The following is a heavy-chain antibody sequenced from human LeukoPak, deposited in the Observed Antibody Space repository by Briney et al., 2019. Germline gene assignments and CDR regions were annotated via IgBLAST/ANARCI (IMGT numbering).Heavy chain of an antibody. D-gene: IGHD2-15*01. CDR1: VLTSIGYG. CDR2: ISYEGGNK. CDR3: AKGYRRYCSGGSCYAPFDY. V-gene: IGHV3-30*18. Sequence: PRGSLRLSCAPSVLTSIGYGSQGGCQTPRRGRWSGAVISYEGGNKYYADSVKGRFTISRDNSKNPLYLQMNSLRAEDTAVYYCAKGYRRYCSGGSCYAPFDYWGQGTLVTVSS. J-gene: IGHJ4*02.